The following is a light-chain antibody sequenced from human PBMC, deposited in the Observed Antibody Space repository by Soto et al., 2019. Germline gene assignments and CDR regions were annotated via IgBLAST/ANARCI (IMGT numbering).Light chain of an antibody. V-gene: IGKV1-39*01. J-gene: IGKJ1*01. CDR3: QQSYNTPRT. CDR2: AAS. CDR1: QSISSW. Sequence: DIQMTQSPSTLSASVGDRVTITCRASQSISSWLAWYQQKPGKAPKLLISAASSLQSGVPSRISGSGSGTDFTLTISSLQPEDFATYYCQQSYNTPRTFGQGTKVDIK.